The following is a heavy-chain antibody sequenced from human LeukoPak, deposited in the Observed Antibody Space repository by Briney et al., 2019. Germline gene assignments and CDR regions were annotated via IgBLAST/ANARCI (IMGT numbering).Heavy chain of an antibody. V-gene: IGHV4-31*03. CDR2: IYYSGST. Sequence: SETLSLTCTVSGGSISSGGYYWSWIRQHPGKGLEWIGYIYYSGSTYYNPSLKSRVTISVDTSKNQFSLKLSSVTAADTAVYYCAAGLDDAFDIWGHGTMVTVSS. CDR3: AAGLDDAFDI. J-gene: IGHJ3*02. CDR1: GGSISSGGYY.